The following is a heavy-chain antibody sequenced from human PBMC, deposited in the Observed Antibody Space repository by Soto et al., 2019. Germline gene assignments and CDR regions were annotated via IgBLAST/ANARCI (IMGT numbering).Heavy chain of an antibody. CDR2: INHSGST. Sequence: SETLSLTCTVSGGSISSDHWTWIRQPPGTGLEWIGEINHSGSTNYNPSLKSRVTISVDTSKNQFSLKLTSVTAADTAVYYCARDKITGLFDYWGQGTLVTVSS. D-gene: IGHD2-8*02. CDR3: ARDKITGLFDY. V-gene: IGHV4-34*01. CDR1: GGSISSDH. J-gene: IGHJ4*02.